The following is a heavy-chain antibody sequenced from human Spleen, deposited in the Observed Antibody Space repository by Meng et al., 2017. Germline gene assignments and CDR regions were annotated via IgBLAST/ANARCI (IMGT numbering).Heavy chain of an antibody. CDR2: IHYSGTT. CDR1: GASISTNNY. CDR3: AKHGVWLIWVAN. J-gene: IGHJ4*02. D-gene: IGHD6-19*01. V-gene: IGHV4-39*01. Sequence: QLQLQESGSGLVKPSQTLSLTCSVSGASISTNNYWGWIRQPPGKGLEWIGSIHYSGTTYHNPSLWGRVTISADTSKNQFSLKLSSVTAADTAVYYCAKHGVWLIWVANWGQGTLVTVSS.